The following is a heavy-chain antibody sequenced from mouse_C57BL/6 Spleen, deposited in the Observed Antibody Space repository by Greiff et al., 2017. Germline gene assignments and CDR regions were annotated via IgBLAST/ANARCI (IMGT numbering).Heavy chain of an antibody. CDR1: GFTFSDYY. V-gene: IGHV5-16*01. CDR2: INYDGSST. Sequence: EVQLVESEGGLVQPGSSMKLSCTASGFTFSDYYMAWVRQVPEKGLEWVANINYDGSSTYYLDSLKSRFIISRDNAKNILYLQMSSLKSEDTATYYCARVGGYYVRSAMDYWGQGTSVTVSS. J-gene: IGHJ4*01. D-gene: IGHD2-3*01. CDR3: ARVGGYYVRSAMDY.